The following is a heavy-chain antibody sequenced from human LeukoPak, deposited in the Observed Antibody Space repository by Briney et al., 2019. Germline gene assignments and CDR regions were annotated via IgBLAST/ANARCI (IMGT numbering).Heavy chain of an antibody. V-gene: IGHV4-31*03. D-gene: IGHD3-22*01. CDR1: GGSISSGDYY. Sequence: PSETLSLTCTVSGGSISSGDYYWSWIRQHPGKGLEWIGYIDYSGSTYYNPSLKSRVTISEDTSKNQFSLKLSSVTAADTAVYYCARNFDSYNAFDIWGQGTMVTVSS. CDR3: ARNFDSYNAFDI. J-gene: IGHJ3*02. CDR2: IDYSGST.